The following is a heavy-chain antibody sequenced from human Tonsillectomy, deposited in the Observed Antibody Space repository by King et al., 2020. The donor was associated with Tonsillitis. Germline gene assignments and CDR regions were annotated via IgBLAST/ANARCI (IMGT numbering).Heavy chain of an antibody. V-gene: IGHV3-23*04. Sequence: VQLVESGGGLVQPGGSLRLSCAASGFTFSSYAMSWVRQAPGKGLEWVSTISGSGGSTYYADSMKGRFTISRDNSKNTLFLKMNNLRAEDTAVYYCARDQQQLVHYYDMDVWGQGTTVTVSS. CDR1: GFTFSSYA. J-gene: IGHJ6*02. CDR2: ISGSGGST. CDR3: ARDQQQLVHYYDMDV. D-gene: IGHD6-13*01.